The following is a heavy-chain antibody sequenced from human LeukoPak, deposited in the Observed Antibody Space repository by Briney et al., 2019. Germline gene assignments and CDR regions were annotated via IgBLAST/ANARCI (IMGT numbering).Heavy chain of an antibody. Sequence: GGSLRLSCAASGFTFSSYAMHWVRQAPGKGLEWVAVISYDGSNKYYADSVKGRFTISRDNSKNTLYPQMNSLRAEDTAVYYCARDVFHSSPEYYFDYWGQGTLVTVSS. CDR3: ARDVFHSSPEYYFDY. D-gene: IGHD6-13*01. V-gene: IGHV3-30-3*01. J-gene: IGHJ4*02. CDR1: GFTFSSYA. CDR2: ISYDGSNK.